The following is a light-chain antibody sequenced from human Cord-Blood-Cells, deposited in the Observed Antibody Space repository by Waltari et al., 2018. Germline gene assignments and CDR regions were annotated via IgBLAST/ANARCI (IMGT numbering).Light chain of an antibody. J-gene: IGKJ2*01. Sequence: ILLTQSQATLSVSPAERATLSCRASQSVSSNLAWYQQKPGQAPRLLIYGASTRATGIPARFSGSGSGTEFTLTISSLQSEDFAVYYCQQYNNWPYTFGQGTKLEIK. CDR3: QQYNNWPYT. CDR1: QSVSSN. V-gene: IGKV3-15*01. CDR2: GAS.